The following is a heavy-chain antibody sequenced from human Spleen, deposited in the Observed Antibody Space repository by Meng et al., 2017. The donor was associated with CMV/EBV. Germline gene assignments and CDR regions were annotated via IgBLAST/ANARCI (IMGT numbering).Heavy chain of an antibody. V-gene: IGHV3-30-3*01. J-gene: IGHJ6*02. D-gene: IGHD6-6*01. CDR2: ISYDGSNK. Sequence: GGSLRLSCAVSGFTFSNYAMYWVRRAPGKGLEWVALISYDGSNKYYADSVKGRFTISRDNFKNTVYLQMNSLRAEDTAVYYCARDFYSSSSYYYGMDVWGQGTTVTVSS. CDR3: ARDFYSSSSYYYGMDV. CDR1: GFTFSNYA.